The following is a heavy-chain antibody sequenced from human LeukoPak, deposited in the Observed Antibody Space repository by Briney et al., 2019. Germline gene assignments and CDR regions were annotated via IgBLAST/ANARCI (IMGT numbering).Heavy chain of an antibody. CDR1: EGTFSSYA. CDR3: ASHYYGSGSPYYYYGMDV. J-gene: IGHJ6*02. CDR2: IIPIFGTA. Sequence: SVKVSCKASEGTFSSYAISWVRQAPGQGLEWMGGIIPIFGTANYAQKFQGRVTITADESTSTAYMELSSLRSEDTAVYYCASHYYGSGSPYYYYGMDVWGQGTTVTVSS. D-gene: IGHD3-10*01. V-gene: IGHV1-69*13.